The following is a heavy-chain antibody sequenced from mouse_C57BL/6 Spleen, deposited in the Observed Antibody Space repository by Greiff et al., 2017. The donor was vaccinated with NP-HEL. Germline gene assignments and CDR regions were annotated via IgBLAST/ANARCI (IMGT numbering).Heavy chain of an antibody. CDR2: IYPGDGDT. Sequence: QVQLKESGPELVKPGVSVKISCKASGYAFSSSWMNWVKQRPGKGLEWIGRIYPGDGDTNYNGKFKGKATLTADKSSSTAYMQLSSLTSEDSAVYFCARSFFMVTVDYWGQGTTLTVSS. D-gene: IGHD2-2*01. J-gene: IGHJ2*01. CDR1: GYAFSSSW. V-gene: IGHV1-82*01. CDR3: ARSFFMVTVDY.